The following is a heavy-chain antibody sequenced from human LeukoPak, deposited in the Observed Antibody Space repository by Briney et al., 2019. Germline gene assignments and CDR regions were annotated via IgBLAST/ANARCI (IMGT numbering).Heavy chain of an antibody. CDR3: ARGKVLRYFDWLPRSQPFGY. D-gene: IGHD3-9*01. V-gene: IGHV1-69*04. CDR1: GGTFSSYA. Sequence: SVKVSCKASGGTFSSYAISWVRQAPGQGLEWMGRIIPILGIANYAQKFQGRVTITADKSTSTAYMELSSLRSEDTAVYYCARGKVLRYFDWLPRSQPFGYWGQGTLVTVSS. J-gene: IGHJ4*02. CDR2: IIPILGIA.